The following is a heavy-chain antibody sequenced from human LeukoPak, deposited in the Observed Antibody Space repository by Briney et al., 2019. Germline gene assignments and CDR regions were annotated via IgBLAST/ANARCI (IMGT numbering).Heavy chain of an antibody. CDR3: ARGSGSGSYYPRFDY. Sequence: GGSLRLSCAASGFTFSSYSMNWVRQAPGKGLEWVSSISSSSDYIYYADSVKGRFTISRDNAKNSLYVQMNSLRAEDTAVYYCARGSGSGSYYPRFDYWGQGTLVTFSS. CDR1: GFTFSSYS. V-gene: IGHV3-21*01. J-gene: IGHJ4*02. D-gene: IGHD3-10*01. CDR2: ISSSSDYI.